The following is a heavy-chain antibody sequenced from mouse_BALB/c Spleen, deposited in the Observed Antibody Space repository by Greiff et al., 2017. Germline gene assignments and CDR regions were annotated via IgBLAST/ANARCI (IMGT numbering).Heavy chain of an antibody. CDR1: GYSFTGYF. CDR3: ATYYGNYAWFAY. Sequence: EVKLVESGPELVKPGASVKISCKASGYSFTGYFMNWVMQSHGKSLEWIGRINPYNGDTFYNQKFKGKATLTVDKSSSTAHMELRSLASEDSAVYYCATYYGNYAWFAYWGQGTLVTVSA. CDR2: INPYNGDT. V-gene: IGHV1-20*02. D-gene: IGHD2-10*01. J-gene: IGHJ3*01.